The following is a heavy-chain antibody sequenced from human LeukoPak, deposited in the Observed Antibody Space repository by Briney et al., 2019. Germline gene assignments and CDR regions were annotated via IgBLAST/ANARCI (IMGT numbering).Heavy chain of an antibody. V-gene: IGHV1-18*01. D-gene: IGHD2-15*01. J-gene: IGHJ4*02. Sequence: GASVKVSCKASGYTITNYGISWVRQAPGQGLEWMGWISAYNGHTKYAQKLQGRVTMTTDTSTSTAYMELRSLRSDDTAVYYCARDGGSYCSGGSCLMSRFDYWGQGTLVTVSS. CDR1: GYTITNYG. CDR2: ISAYNGHT. CDR3: ARDGGSYCSGGSCLMSRFDY.